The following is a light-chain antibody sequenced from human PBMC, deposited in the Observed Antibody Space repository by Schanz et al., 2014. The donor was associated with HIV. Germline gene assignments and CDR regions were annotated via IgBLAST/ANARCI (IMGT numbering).Light chain of an antibody. CDR3: QQYDDWPTWT. CDR1: QSVGNS. Sequence: EVVMTQSPATLSVTPGERATLSCRASQSVGNSLAWYQQKSGQAPRLLIYGASTRATGVPARFSGGGSGTEFTLTISRLQSEDFAVYYCQQYDDWPTWTFGPGTMLEVK. CDR2: GAS. J-gene: IGKJ1*01. V-gene: IGKV3-15*01.